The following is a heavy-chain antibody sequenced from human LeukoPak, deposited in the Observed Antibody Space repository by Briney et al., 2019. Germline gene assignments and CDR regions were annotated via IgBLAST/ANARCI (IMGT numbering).Heavy chain of an antibody. CDR2: ISGDGGST. V-gene: IGHV3-43*02. J-gene: IGHJ4*02. CDR3: AKDIGGYSYVADC. CDR1: GFTFDDYT. Sequence: GGSLRLSCAASGFTFDDYTMHWVRQAPGKGLEWVSLISGDGGSTYYADSVKGRFTISRDNSKNSLYLQMNSLRTEDTAFYYCAKDIGGYSYVADCWGQGTLVTVSS. D-gene: IGHD5-18*01.